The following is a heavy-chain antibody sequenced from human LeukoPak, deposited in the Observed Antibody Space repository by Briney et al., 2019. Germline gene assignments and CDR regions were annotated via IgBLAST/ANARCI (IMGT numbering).Heavy chain of an antibody. CDR3: AKGLNYYGSSGYYYGY. V-gene: IGHV3-7*03. CDR2: IKQDGSEK. D-gene: IGHD3-22*01. J-gene: IGHJ4*02. Sequence: GGSLRLSCAASGFTFSSYWMSWVRQAPGKGLEWVANIKQDGSEKYYVDSVKGRFTISRDNSKNTLYLQMNSLRAEDTAVYYCAKGLNYYGSSGYYYGYWGQGTLVTVSS. CDR1: GFTFSSYW.